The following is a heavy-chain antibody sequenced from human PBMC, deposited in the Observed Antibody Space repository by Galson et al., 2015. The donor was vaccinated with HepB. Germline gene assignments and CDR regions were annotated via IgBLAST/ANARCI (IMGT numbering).Heavy chain of an antibody. J-gene: IGHJ5*02. CDR3: ATISDYSWPS. Sequence: SLRLSCAASGFTFTRYWMSWLRQTPGKGLDCVAAVSQDGSEKAYLDSVKGRSTISRDNTKNSLYLQMNSLRVEDTAIYYCATISDYSWPSWGQGTLVTVSS. CDR1: GFTFTRYW. D-gene: IGHD4-11*01. V-gene: IGHV3-7*01. CDR2: VSQDGSEK.